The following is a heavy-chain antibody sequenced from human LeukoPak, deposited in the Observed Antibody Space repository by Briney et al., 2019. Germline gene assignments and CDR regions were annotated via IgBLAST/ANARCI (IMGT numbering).Heavy chain of an antibody. Sequence: GASVKVSCKASGYTFTGYYMHWVRQAPGQGLEWMGWINPNSGGTNYAQKFQGRVTMTRDMSISTAYMELSRLRSDDTAVYYCARVDSLLTATPTFDYWGQGTLVTVSS. CDR3: ARVDSLLTATPTFDY. V-gene: IGHV1-2*02. CDR2: INPNSGGT. J-gene: IGHJ4*02. D-gene: IGHD2-15*01. CDR1: GYTFTGYY.